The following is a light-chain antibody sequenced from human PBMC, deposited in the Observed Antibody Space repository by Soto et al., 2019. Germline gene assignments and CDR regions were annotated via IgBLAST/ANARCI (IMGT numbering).Light chain of an antibody. Sequence: EIVMTQSPATLSVSPGERATLSCRASQSVSSNLAWYQKKPGQDPRLLIYGASTRATGIPARFSGSGSGTEFNLTISRLQSEDFAVYYCQQYNNWPRTFGQGTKLDIK. J-gene: IGKJ1*01. CDR1: QSVSSN. V-gene: IGKV3-15*01. CDR3: QQYNNWPRT. CDR2: GAS.